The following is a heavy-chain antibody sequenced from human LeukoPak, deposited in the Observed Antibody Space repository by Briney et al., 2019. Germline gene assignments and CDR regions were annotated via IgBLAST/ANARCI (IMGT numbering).Heavy chain of an antibody. V-gene: IGHV4-4*07. J-gene: IGHJ4*02. CDR3: AIDAGYEGSGGYLDY. Sequence: SETQTLLCTVSGDSLSRSHWSWIRQPAGKGLEWIGRIYTSGSTNYNPSLKSRVTMSVDTSKNQFSLKLSYVTAADTAVYYCAIDAGYEGSGGYLDYWGQGTLVTVSS. D-gene: IGHD3-10*01. CDR2: IYTSGST. CDR1: GDSLSRSH.